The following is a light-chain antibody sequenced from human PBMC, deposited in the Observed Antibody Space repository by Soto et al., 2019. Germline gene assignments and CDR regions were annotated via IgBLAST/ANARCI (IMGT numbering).Light chain of an antibody. V-gene: IGLV1-40*01. CDR2: GNS. J-gene: IGLJ2*01. CDR3: QSYDSSLSEVV. CDR1: SSNIGAGYD. Sequence: QAVVTQPPSVSGAPGQRVTISCTGSSSNIGAGYDVHWYQQLPGTAPKLLIYGNSNRPSGVPDRFSGSKSGTSASLAITGLQAEDEADYCCQSYDSSLSEVVFGGGTKLTVL.